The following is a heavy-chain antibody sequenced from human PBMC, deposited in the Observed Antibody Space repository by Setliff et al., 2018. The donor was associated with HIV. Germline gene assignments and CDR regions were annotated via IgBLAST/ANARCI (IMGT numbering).Heavy chain of an antibody. J-gene: IGHJ4*02. CDR3: ASFSGYDYYFDY. CDR1: GGSISSYY. D-gene: IGHD5-12*01. V-gene: IGHV4-59*08. Sequence: SETLSLTCTVSGGSISSYYWSWIRQPPGKGLEWIGYIYYTGSTNYNPSLKSRVTISVDTSKNQFSLKLSSVTAADTAVYYCASFSGYDYYFDYWGQGTLVTVSS. CDR2: IYYTGST.